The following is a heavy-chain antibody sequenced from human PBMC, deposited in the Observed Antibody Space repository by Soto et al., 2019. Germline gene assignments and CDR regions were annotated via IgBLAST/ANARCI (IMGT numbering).Heavy chain of an antibody. CDR2: IYYSGST. J-gene: IGHJ6*02. Sequence: QVQLQESGPGLVKPSETLSLTCTVSGGSVSSGSYYWSWIRQPPGKGLEWIGYIYYSGSTNYNPPLRSRVTISVDTSKNQFSPKLSSVTAADPAVYYCARGIEGWYQGRYYYGRDVWGQGTTVTVSS. CDR1: GGSVSSGSYY. V-gene: IGHV4-61*01. D-gene: IGHD6-19*01. CDR3: ARGIEGWYQGRYYYGRDV.